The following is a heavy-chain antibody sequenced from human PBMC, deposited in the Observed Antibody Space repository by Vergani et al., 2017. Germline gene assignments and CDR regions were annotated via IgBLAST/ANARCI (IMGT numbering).Heavy chain of an antibody. V-gene: IGHV3-21*01. CDR3: ARDPGKQLEISDY. D-gene: IGHD6-13*01. CDR1: GFTFSSYA. J-gene: IGHJ4*02. Sequence: EVQLVESGGGLVQPGGSLRLSCSASGFTFSSYAMSWFRQAPGKGLGWVSAISGSSSSIYYADSVKGRFTISRDNAKNSLYLQMNSVRAEDTAVYYCARDPGKQLEISDYWGQGTLVTVS. CDR2: ISGSSSSI.